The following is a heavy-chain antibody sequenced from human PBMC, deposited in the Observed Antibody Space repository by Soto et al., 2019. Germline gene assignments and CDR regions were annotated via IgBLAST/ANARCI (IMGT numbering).Heavy chain of an antibody. D-gene: IGHD3-10*01. CDR3: ARGEGSGSNALGQ. Sequence: EVLLEESGGDLVQPGGSLRLSCAASGFSVSNNYMTWVRQVPGKGLEWVSVIQDGGSITYADSVRDRFTISRDSSKITVFLQMSSLRPEDTAVYFCARGEGSGSNALGQWGQGTLVTVSS. CDR1: GFSVSNNY. V-gene: IGHV3-66*01. CDR2: IQDGGSI. J-gene: IGHJ4*02.